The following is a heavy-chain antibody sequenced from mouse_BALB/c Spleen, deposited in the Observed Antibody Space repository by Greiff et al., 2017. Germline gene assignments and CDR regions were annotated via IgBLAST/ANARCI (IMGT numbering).Heavy chain of an antibody. CDR1: GYTFTDYN. Sequence: VQLQQSGPELVKPGASVKISCKASGYTFTDYNMHWVKQSHGKSLEWIGYIYPYNGGTGYNQKFKSKATLTVDNSSSTAYMELRSLTSEDSAVYYCVCSSYFAMDYWGQGTSVTVSS. J-gene: IGHJ4*01. D-gene: IGHD1-1*01. V-gene: IGHV1S29*02. CDR3: VCSSYFAMDY. CDR2: IYPYNGGT.